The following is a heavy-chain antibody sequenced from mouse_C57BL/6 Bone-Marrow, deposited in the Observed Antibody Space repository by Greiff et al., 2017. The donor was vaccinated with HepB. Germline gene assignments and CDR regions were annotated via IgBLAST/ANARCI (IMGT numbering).Heavy chain of an antibody. Sequence: EVKLMESGGGLVQPGGSLKLSCAASGFTFSDYYMYWVRQTPEKRLEWVAYISNGGGSTYYPDTVKGRFTISRDNAKNTLYLQMSRLKSEDTAMYYCARHDGYYAFDYWGQGTTLTVSS. V-gene: IGHV5-12*01. D-gene: IGHD2-3*01. CDR2: ISNGGGST. CDR1: GFTFSDYY. J-gene: IGHJ2*01. CDR3: ARHDGYYAFDY.